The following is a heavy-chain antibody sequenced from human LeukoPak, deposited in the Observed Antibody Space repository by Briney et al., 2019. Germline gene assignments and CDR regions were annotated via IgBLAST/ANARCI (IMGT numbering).Heavy chain of an antibody. D-gene: IGHD3-16*01. Sequence: SETLSLTCTVSGGFISSYYWSWIRQPPGKGLEWIGYIYYSGSTNYNPSLKSRVTISVDTSKNQFSLKLSSVADADTAVYYCAIWGRQRSFNYWGQGTLVTVSS. CDR1: GGFISSYY. CDR2: IYYSGST. V-gene: IGHV4-59*01. J-gene: IGHJ4*02. CDR3: AIWGRQRSFNY.